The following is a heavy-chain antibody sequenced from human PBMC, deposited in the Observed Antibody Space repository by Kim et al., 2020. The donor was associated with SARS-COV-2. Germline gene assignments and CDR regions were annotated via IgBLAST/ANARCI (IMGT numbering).Heavy chain of an antibody. CDR3: ARNTAYYYGSRSRYFQH. CDR2: ISSSSSTI. J-gene: IGHJ1*01. Sequence: GGSLRLSCAASGFTFSSYSMNWVRQAPGKGLEWVSYISSSSSTIYYADSVKGRFTISRDNAKNSLYLQMNSLRAEDTAVYYCARNTAYYYGSRSRYFQHWGQGTLVTVSS. CDR1: GFTFSSYS. D-gene: IGHD3-10*01. V-gene: IGHV3-48*04.